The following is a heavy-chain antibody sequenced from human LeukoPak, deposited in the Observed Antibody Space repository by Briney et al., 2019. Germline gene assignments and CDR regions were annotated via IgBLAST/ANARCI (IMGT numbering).Heavy chain of an antibody. Sequence: KASETLSLTCTVSGGSISSYYWSWIRQPPGKGLEWIGYIYYSGSSNYKPSLKSRVTISVDTSKNQFSLKLSSVTAADTAVYYCAGMVTYYDILTGYDPSYYFDYWGQGTLVTVSS. CDR1: GGSISSYY. CDR3: AGMVTYYDILTGYDPSYYFDY. CDR2: IYYSGSS. J-gene: IGHJ4*02. V-gene: IGHV4-59*01. D-gene: IGHD3-9*01.